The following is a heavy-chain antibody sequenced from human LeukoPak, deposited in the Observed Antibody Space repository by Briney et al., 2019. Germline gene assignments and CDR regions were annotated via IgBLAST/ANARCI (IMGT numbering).Heavy chain of an antibody. V-gene: IGHV1-2*02. CDR2: INPNSGGT. Sequence: ASVKVSFKASGGTFSSYAISWVRQAPGQGLEWMGWINPNSGGTNYAQKFQGRVTMTRDTSISTAYMELSRLRSDDTAVYYCARAGDLGDYHYWGQGTLVTVSS. CDR1: GGTFSSYA. J-gene: IGHJ4*02. D-gene: IGHD4-17*01. CDR3: ARAGDLGDYHY.